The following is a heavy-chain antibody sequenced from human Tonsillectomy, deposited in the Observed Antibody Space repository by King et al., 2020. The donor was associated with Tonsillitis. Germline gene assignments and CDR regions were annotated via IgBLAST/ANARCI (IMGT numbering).Heavy chain of an antibody. CDR1: GFSFSDAW. CDR2: IRSKRKGGTT. D-gene: IGHD6-19*01. CDR3: STDGGVAVAGHFEH. J-gene: IGHJ4*02. V-gene: IGHV3-15*01. Sequence: VQLVESGGGLVKPGGSLRLSCTASGFSFSDAWMGWVRQVPGKGLEWVGRIRSKRKGGTTDYAAPVKNRIAISRDDSKNIVYLQLSSLKTEDTALYYCSTDGGVAVAGHFEHWGQGDLVIVSS.